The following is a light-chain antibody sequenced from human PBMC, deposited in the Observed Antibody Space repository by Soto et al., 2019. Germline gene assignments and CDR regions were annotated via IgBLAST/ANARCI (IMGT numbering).Light chain of an antibody. J-gene: IGLJ3*02. V-gene: IGLV1-40*01. CDR1: SSNIGAHYN. Sequence: QSVLTQPPSVSGAPGQRVTISCTGSSSNIGAHYNVHWYQQLPGTAPKLLIYGNSNRPSGVPDRFSGSKSGTSASLAITGLQAEDEADYYCQSYDDSLSAWVFGGWTKLTVL. CDR2: GNS. CDR3: QSYDDSLSAWV.